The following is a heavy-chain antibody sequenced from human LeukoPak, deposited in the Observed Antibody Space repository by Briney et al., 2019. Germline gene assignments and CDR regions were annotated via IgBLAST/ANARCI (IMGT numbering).Heavy chain of an antibody. D-gene: IGHD3-22*01. J-gene: IGHJ4*02. V-gene: IGHV4-39*07. Sequence: SETLSLTCTVSGGSISSSSYYWGWIRQPPGKGLEWIGEINHSGSTNYNPSLKSRVTISVDTSKNQFSLKLSSVTAADTAVYYCARADPYYYDTSTLFDYWGQGTLVTVSS. CDR1: GGSISSSSYY. CDR3: ARADPYYYDTSTLFDY. CDR2: INHSGST.